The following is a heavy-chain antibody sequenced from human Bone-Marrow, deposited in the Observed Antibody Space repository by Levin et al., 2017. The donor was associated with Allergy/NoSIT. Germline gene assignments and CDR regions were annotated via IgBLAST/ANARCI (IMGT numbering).Heavy chain of an antibody. D-gene: IGHD3-10*01. J-gene: IGHJ2*01. CDR3: AKDPNYYYGSGVFAGYFDL. CDR2: ISYDGSNK. V-gene: IGHV3-30*18. Sequence: GGSLRLSCAASGFTFSSYGMHWVRQAPGKGLEWVAVISYDGSNKYYADSVKGRFTISRDNSKNTLYLQMNSLRAEDMAVYYCAKDPNYYYGSGVFAGYFDLWGRGTLVTVSS. CDR1: GFTFSSYG.